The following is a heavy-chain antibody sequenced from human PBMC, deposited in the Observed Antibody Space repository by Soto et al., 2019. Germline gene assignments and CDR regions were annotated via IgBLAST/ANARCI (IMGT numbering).Heavy chain of an antibody. Sequence: KTSETLSLSCTVSDGSISGYYWSWIRQPPGKGLEWIGYIFYSGITNYNPSLKSRVTISVDTSKNQFSLNLSSVTAADTAVYYCARDGWSNNWYFEYWGQGSLVSVCS. CDR1: DGSISGYY. CDR2: IFYSGIT. CDR3: ARDGWSNNWYFEY. J-gene: IGHJ4*02. V-gene: IGHV4-59*01. D-gene: IGHD1-1*01.